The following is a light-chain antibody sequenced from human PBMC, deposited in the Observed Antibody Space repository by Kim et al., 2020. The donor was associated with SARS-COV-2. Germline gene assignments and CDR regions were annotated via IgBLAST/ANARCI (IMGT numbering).Light chain of an antibody. CDR3: QQSNDWPPLT. V-gene: IGKV3-15*01. CDR2: DAT. CDR1: QTINNK. J-gene: IGKJ1*01. Sequence: SQGDRATLSCRASQTINNKLVWYQQKPGQAPRLLIYDATTRATGVPARFIGSGSETDFTLTISSLQSEDFAVYYCQQSNDWPPLTFGQGTKVDIK.